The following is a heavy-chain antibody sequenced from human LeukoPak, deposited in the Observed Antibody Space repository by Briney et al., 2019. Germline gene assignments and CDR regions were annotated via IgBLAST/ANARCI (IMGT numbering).Heavy chain of an antibody. J-gene: IGHJ5*02. Sequence: IPSETLSLTRTVSGGSISSYYWSWIRQPAGKGLEWIGRIYTSGSTNYNPSLKSRVTISVDMSRNQFSLKLNSVTAADTAVYYCARDVVDSRGYNWFDPWGQGTLVTVSS. V-gene: IGHV4-4*07. CDR3: ARDVVDSRGYNWFDP. CDR2: IYTSGST. D-gene: IGHD3-22*01. CDR1: GGSISSYY.